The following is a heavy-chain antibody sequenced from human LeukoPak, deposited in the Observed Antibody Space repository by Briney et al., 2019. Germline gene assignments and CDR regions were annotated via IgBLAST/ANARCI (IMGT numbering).Heavy chain of an antibody. CDR3: ARDLGQQLVLGYFDY. CDR2: IKQDGSEK. CDR1: GFTFSSYW. J-gene: IGHJ4*02. Sequence: GGSPRLSCAASGFTFSSYWMSWVRQAPGKGLEWVANIKQDGSEKYYVDSVKGRFTISRDNAKNSLYLQMNSLRAEDTAAYYCARDLGQQLVLGYFDYWGQGTLVTVSS. D-gene: IGHD6-13*01. V-gene: IGHV3-7*01.